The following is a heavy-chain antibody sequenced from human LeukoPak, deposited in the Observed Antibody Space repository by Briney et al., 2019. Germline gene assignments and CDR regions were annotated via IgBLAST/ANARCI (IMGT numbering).Heavy chain of an antibody. J-gene: IGHJ3*02. Sequence: SETLSLTCTVSGGSISSGSYYWSWIRQPAGKGLEWIGRIYTSGSTNYNPSLKSRVTISVDTSKNQFSLKLSSVTAADTAVYYCARGVVPAAIGAFDIWRQGTMVTVSS. D-gene: IGHD2-2*01. V-gene: IGHV4-61*02. CDR3: ARGVVPAAIGAFDI. CDR2: IYTSGST. CDR1: GGSISSGSYY.